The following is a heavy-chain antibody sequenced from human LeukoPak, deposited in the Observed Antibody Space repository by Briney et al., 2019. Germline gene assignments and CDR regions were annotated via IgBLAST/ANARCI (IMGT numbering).Heavy chain of an antibody. V-gene: IGHV4-30-2*01. J-gene: IGHJ3*02. CDR1: GGSISSGGYS. CDR2: IYHSGST. CDR3: ARGEAFDI. Sequence: SETLSLTCAVSGGSISSGGYSWSWIRQPPGKGLEWIGYIYHSGSTYYNPSLKSRVTISVDRSKNQFSLKLSSVTAADTAVYYCARGEAFDIWGQGTMVTVSP.